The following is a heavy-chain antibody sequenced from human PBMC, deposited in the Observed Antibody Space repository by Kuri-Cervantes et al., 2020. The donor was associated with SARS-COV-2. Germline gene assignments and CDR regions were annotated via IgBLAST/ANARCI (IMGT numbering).Heavy chain of an antibody. CDR3: ARATTYYDFWSGYSFGY. CDR2: IYHSGST. Sequence: SETLSLTCTVSGYSISSGYYWGWIRQPPGKGLEWIGSIYHSGSTYYNPSLKSRVTISVDTSKNQFSLKLSSVTAADTAVYYCARATTYYDFWSGYSFGYWGQGTLVTVSS. J-gene: IGHJ4*02. D-gene: IGHD3-3*01. V-gene: IGHV4-38-2*02. CDR1: GYSISSGYY.